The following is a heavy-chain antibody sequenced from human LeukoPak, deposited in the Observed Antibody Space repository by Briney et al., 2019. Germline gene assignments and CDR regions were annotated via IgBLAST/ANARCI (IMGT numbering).Heavy chain of an antibody. V-gene: IGHV4-59*01. CDR2: IYYSGST. J-gene: IGHJ6*03. CDR1: GVSISSYY. D-gene: IGHD3-22*01. CDR3: ARAGWDYYDSSGYYGYYYYYMDV. Sequence: SETLSLTCTVSGVSISSYYWSWIRQPAGKGLEWIGYIYYSGSTNYNPSLKSRVTISVDTSKNQFSLKLSSVTAADTAVYYCARAGWDYYDSSGYYGYYYYYMDVWGKGTTVTISS.